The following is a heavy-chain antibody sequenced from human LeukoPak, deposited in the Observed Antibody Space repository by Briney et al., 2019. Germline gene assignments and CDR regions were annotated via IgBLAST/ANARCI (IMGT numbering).Heavy chain of an antibody. V-gene: IGHV4-59*01. Sequence: SETLSLTCTVSGGSISSYYRSWIRQPPGKGLEWVGYIYDSGSSNYNASLKRGGTISVETCKNQFSLKLSSVTPADTAVYFCARVGYCSGGSSYSSLAFDLWGQGTMVTVSS. CDR3: ARVGYCSGGSSYSSLAFDL. J-gene: IGHJ3*01. CDR1: GGSISSYY. D-gene: IGHD2-15*01. CDR2: IYDSGSS.